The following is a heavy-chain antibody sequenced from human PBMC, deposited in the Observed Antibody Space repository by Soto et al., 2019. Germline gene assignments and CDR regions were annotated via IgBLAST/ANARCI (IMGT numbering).Heavy chain of an antibody. CDR2: ISYDGSNK. J-gene: IGHJ4*02. Sequence: QVQLVESGGGVVQPGRSLRLSCAASGFTFSSYGMHWVRQAPGKGLEWVAVISYDGSNKYYADSVKGRFTISRDNSKNTLYLQMNSLRAEDTAVYYCAIVLRLDYWGQGTLVTVSS. CDR3: AIVLRLDY. D-gene: IGHD2-8*01. CDR1: GFTFSSYG. V-gene: IGHV3-30*03.